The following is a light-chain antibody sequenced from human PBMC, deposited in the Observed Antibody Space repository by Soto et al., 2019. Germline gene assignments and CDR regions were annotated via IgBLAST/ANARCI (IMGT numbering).Light chain of an antibody. CDR3: QSYGSSLNWV. CDR2: GNN. CDR1: SNIGAGYD. Sequence: QSVLTQPPSVSGAPGQRVTISCSNIGAGYDVHWYQHLPGTAPKLLIYGNNNRPSGVPDRFSGSKSGTSASLAITGLQAEDEADYYCQSYGSSLNWVFGGGTKLTVL. J-gene: IGLJ3*02. V-gene: IGLV1-40*01.